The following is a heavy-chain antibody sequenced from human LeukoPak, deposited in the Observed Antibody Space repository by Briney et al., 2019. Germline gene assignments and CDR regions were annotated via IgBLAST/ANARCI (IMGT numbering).Heavy chain of an antibody. Sequence: PGGSLRLSCAASGFTFSSYAMHWVRQAPGQGLEWVAVISYDGSNKYYADSVKGRFTISRDNSKNTLYLQMNSLGAEDTAVYYCARENDYDFWSGYYLYQDYYYMDVWGKGTTVTVSS. CDR1: GFTFSSYA. V-gene: IGHV3-30*01. CDR3: ARENDYDFWSGYYLYQDYYYMDV. D-gene: IGHD3-3*01. J-gene: IGHJ6*03. CDR2: ISYDGSNK.